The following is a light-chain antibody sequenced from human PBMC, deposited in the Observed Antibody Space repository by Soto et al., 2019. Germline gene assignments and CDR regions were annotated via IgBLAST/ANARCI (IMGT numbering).Light chain of an antibody. V-gene: IGKV1-5*01. CDR2: AAS. CDR3: QQYYSFPLT. CDR1: QTISSW. Sequence: DIEMTQSPSTLSVSVGDRVTITCRASQTISSWLAWYQQKPGKAPKLLIYAASTLQSGVPSRFSGSGSGTDFTLTISCLQSEDFATYYCQQYYSFPLTFGQGTKVDI. J-gene: IGKJ1*01.